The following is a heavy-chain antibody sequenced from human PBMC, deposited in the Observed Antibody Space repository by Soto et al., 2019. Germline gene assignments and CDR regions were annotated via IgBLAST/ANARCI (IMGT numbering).Heavy chain of an antibody. V-gene: IGHV3-66*01. J-gene: IGHJ6*03. D-gene: IGHD3-3*01. CDR2: IYSGGST. CDR1: GFTVSSNY. CDR3: ATQIRFLEWLTDYYYYYMDV. Sequence: GGSLRLSFAASGFTVSSNYMSWVRQAPGKGLEWVSVIYSGGSTYYADSVKGRFTISRDNSKNTLYLQMNSLRAEDTAVYYCATQIRFLEWLTDYYYYYMDVWGKGTTVTVSS.